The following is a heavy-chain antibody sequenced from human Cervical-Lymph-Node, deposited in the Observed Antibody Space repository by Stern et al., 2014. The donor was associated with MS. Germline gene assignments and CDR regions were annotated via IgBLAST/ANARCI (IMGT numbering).Heavy chain of an antibody. V-gene: IGHV2-5*01. Sequence: QVTLRESGPTPVKPAQPLTLTCGFSEFALNSSGVRVGWIRQTPGKALECLAVIYWPDHGLYTPPLKSRLTIPNDTPKSQVVLTMTNLDPVATVTYYFAHRLHNTSW. D-gene: IGHD2/OR15-2a*01. CDR2: IYWPDHG. J-gene: IGHJ5*01. CDR3: AHRLHNTS. CDR1: EFALNSSGVR.